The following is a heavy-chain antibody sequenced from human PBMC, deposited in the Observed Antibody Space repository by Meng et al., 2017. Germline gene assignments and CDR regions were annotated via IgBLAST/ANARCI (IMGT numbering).Heavy chain of an antibody. CDR2: IYYSGST. Sequence: SETLSLTCTVSGGSISSSSYYWGWIRQPPGKGLEWIGSIYYSGSTYYNPSLKSRVTISVDTSKNQFSLKLSSVTAADTAVYYCAREAGSLEAFDIWGQGTRVTVSS. D-gene: IGHD1-26*01. CDR1: GGSISSSSYY. CDR3: AREAGSLEAFDI. J-gene: IGHJ3*02. V-gene: IGHV4-39*07.